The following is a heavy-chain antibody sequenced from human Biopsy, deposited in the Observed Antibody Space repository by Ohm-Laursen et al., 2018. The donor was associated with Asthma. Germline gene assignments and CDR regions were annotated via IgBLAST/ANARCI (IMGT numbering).Heavy chain of an antibody. V-gene: IGHV3-9*01. J-gene: IGHJ3*02. CDR1: GFTFDDYA. CDR2: ISWNSGSL. Sequence: SLRLSCAASGFTFDDYAMNWVRQAPGKGPEWVSGISWNSGSLEYADSVKGRFTVSRDNAKRTLYLQMNSLRAEDTALYYCVRVWGGSAFDIWGQGTMVTVSP. D-gene: IGHD3-16*01. CDR3: VRVWGGSAFDI.